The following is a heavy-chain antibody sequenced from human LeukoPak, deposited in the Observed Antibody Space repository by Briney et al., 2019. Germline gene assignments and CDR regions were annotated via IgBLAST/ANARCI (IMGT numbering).Heavy chain of an antibody. CDR3: ARDRAGGFDY. CDR2: IYYSGST. V-gene: IGHV4-59*01. CDR1: GGSISSYY. D-gene: IGHD3-10*01. Sequence: TSETLSLTCTVSGGSISSYYWSWIRQPPGKGLEWIGYIYYSGSTNYNPSLKSRVTISVDTSKNQFSLKLSSVTAADTAVYYCARDRAGGFDYWGQGTLVTVSS. J-gene: IGHJ4*02.